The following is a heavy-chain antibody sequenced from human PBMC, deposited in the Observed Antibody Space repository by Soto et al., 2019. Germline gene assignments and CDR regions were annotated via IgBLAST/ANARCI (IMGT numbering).Heavy chain of an antibody. D-gene: IGHD6-19*01. J-gene: IGHJ4*02. V-gene: IGHV3-30-3*01. CDR1: GFTFSSYA. CDR2: ISYDGSNK. CDR3: ARDYLRGGIAVASGALDY. Sequence: ESGGGVVQPGRSLRLSCAASGFTFSSYAMHWVRQAPGKGLEWVAVISYDGSNKYYADSVKGRFTISRDNSKNTLYLQMNSLRAEDTAVYYCARDYLRGGIAVASGALDYWGQGTLVTVSS.